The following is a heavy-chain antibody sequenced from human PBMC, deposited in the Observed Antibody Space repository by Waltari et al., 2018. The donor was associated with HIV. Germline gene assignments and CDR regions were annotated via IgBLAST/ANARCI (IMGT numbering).Heavy chain of an antibody. CDR1: GLTFSNYW. Sequence: EVQLVQSGGILVQPGGSLGLACVASGLTFSNYWMNWFRQAPGKGLEVVANIKLDGSERYYVDSVKGRFTVSRDNVYNSLYLQMNSLRLDDTAVYYCARSGRTGDYWGQGTLVTVSS. V-gene: IGHV3-7*01. CDR2: IKLDGSER. J-gene: IGHJ4*02. D-gene: IGHD2-8*02. CDR3: ARSGRTGDY.